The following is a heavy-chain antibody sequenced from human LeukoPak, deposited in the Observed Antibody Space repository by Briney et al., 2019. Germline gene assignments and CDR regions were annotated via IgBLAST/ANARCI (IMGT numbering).Heavy chain of an antibody. CDR2: ITYDGSNK. CDR3: ARESSGYYYSWFDP. CDR1: GFTFSSYA. J-gene: IGHJ5*02. Sequence: GKSLRLSCAASGFTFSSYAMHWVRQAPGKGLEWVAVITYDGSNKYYADSVKGRFTISRDNSKNTQYLQMNSLRAEDTAVYYCARESSGYYYSWFDPWGQGTLVTVSS. D-gene: IGHD3-22*01. V-gene: IGHV3-30-3*01.